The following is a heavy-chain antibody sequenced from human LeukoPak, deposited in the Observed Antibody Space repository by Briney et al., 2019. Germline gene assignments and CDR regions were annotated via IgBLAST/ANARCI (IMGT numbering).Heavy chain of an antibody. Sequence: SETLSLTCTVSGGSISSYYWSWIRQPRGQGLERIGYIYYSGSTNYNPSLKSRVTISVDTSKSQFSLKLRSVTAADTAVYYCARDHSGTNYVMDWGQGTLVTVSS. D-gene: IGHD4/OR15-4a*01. V-gene: IGHV4-59*01. CDR3: ARDHSGTNYVMD. J-gene: IGHJ4*02. CDR2: IYYSGST. CDR1: GGSISSYY.